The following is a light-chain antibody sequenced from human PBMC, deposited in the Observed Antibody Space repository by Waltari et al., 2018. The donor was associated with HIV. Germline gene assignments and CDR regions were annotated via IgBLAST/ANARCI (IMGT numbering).Light chain of an antibody. CDR1: SSNLGSNS. Sequence: QSVLPQPPSASGTPGQSVTISCSGSSSNLGSNSVYWYQQLPGTAPKLLIYRNNQRPSGVPDRFAGFKSGTSASLAISGLRSEDEADYYCVAWDDNLSGWVFGGGSKLTIL. J-gene: IGLJ3*02. CDR2: RNN. CDR3: VAWDDNLSGWV. V-gene: IGLV1-47*01.